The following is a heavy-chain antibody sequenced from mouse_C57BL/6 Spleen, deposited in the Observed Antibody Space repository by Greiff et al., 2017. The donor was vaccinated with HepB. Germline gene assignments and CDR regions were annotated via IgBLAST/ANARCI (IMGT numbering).Heavy chain of an antibody. CDR3: ARWGDGYYGRYFDV. V-gene: IGHV1-50*01. CDR1: GYTFTSYW. J-gene: IGHJ1*03. CDR2: IDPSDSYT. D-gene: IGHD2-3*01. Sequence: VQLQQSGAELVKPGASVKLSCKASGYTFTSYWMQWVKQRPGQGLEWIGEIDPSDSYTNYNQKFKGKATLTVDTSSSTAYMQLSSLTSEDSAVYYGARWGDGYYGRYFDVWGTGTTVTVAS.